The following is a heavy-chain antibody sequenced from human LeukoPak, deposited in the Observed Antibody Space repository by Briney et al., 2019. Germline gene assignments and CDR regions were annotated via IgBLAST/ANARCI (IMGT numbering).Heavy chain of an antibody. D-gene: IGHD2-15*01. J-gene: IGHJ4*02. CDR1: GYTFTSYG. V-gene: IGHV1-18*01. CDR3: ARVITGYCSGCSCYSVDY. CDR2: ISAYNGNT. Sequence: ASVKVSCKASGYTFTSYGISWVRQAPGQGLEWMGWISAYNGNTNYAQKLQGRVTMTTDTSTSTAYMELRSLRSDDTAVYYCARVITGYCSGCSCYSVDYWGQGTLVTVSS.